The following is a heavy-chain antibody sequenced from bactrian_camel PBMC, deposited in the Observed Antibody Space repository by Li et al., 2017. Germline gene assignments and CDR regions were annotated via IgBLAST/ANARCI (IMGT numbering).Heavy chain of an antibody. CDR3: AALYTGISGCYSTSLVPASFEH. J-gene: IGHJ4*01. Sequence: QLVESGGGLVQAGGSLRLSCKPSGSTYRGNCMGWFRQTPGKEREGVASVNTVDGSAHYADPVTGRFSISRDAATSTVYLQMNDLKPEDTAIYYCAALYTGISGCYSTSLVPASFEHWGQGTQVTVS. D-gene: IGHD2*01. V-gene: IGHV3S1*01. CDR2: VNTVDGSA. CDR1: GSTYRGNC.